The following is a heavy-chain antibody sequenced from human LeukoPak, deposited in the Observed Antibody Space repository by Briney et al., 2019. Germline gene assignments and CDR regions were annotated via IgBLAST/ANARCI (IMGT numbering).Heavy chain of an antibody. D-gene: IGHD3-22*01. CDR2: ISSSSSYI. J-gene: IGHJ4*02. V-gene: IGHV3-21*01. CDR3: ASFGETAIPKGTLYDSSGYYLSFDC. Sequence: GGSLRLSCAASGFTFSSYSMNWVRQAPGKGLEWVSSISSSSSYIYYADSVKGRFTISRDNAKNSLYLQMNSLRAEDTAVYYCASFGETAIPKGTLYDSSGYYLSFDCWGQGTLVTVSS. CDR1: GFTFSSYS.